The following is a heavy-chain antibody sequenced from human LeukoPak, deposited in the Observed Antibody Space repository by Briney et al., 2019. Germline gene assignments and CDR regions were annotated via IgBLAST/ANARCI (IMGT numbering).Heavy chain of an antibody. Sequence: GGSLRLSCAASGFTFTTSWMTWVRQAPGKGLEWVANIREDGGDTKCVDSVRGRFTVSTDNAKNSLYLQMNSLRAEDTAVYYCARGYHWFDHWGQGTLVTVSS. D-gene: IGHD2-2*02. J-gene: IGHJ5*02. CDR1: GFTFTTSW. V-gene: IGHV3-7*05. CDR3: ARGYHWFDH. CDR2: IREDGGDT.